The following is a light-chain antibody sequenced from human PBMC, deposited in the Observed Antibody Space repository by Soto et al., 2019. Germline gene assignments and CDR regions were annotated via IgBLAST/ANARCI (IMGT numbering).Light chain of an antibody. CDR3: QSYDSSLSGSNVV. J-gene: IGLJ2*01. CDR1: SSNIGAGYD. V-gene: IGLV1-40*01. Sequence: QSVLTQPPSVSGAPGQMVSISCTGSSSNIGAGYDAHWYQQLPGTAPKLLIYGNSNRPSGVPDRFSGSKSGTSASLAITGLQAEDEADYYCQSYDSSLSGSNVVFGGGTKLTVL. CDR2: GNS.